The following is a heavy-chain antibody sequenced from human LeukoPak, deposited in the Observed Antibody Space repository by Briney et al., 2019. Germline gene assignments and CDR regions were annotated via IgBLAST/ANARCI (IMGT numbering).Heavy chain of an antibody. CDR3: ACYKRWSGSYGGDFDS. Sequence: SETLSLTCTVSAGSISSYYWSWIRHPPEKGLEWIGGIYTSGSTNYNPSPTSQVTMSLDTPKNQFSLKLSSMTVAVTAVDYGACYKRWSGSYGGDFDSWGQGTLVTVSS. D-gene: IGHD1-26*01. CDR2: IYTSGST. CDR1: AGSISSYY. J-gene: IGHJ5*01. V-gene: IGHV4-4*07.